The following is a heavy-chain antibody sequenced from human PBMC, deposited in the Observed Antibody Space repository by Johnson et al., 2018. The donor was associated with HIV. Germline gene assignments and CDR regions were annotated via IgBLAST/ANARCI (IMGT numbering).Heavy chain of an antibody. CDR1: GFTFSSYG. J-gene: IGHJ3*02. V-gene: IGHV3-33*06. CDR2: IWYDGSNK. Sequence: QAQLVESGGGVVQPGRSLRLSCAASGFTFSSYGMHWVRQAPGKGLEWVAVIWYDGSNKYYAASVKGRFPISGDNSKNTLSLQMNSLRAEDTAVYYCAKDTVWSSGYYGGAFDIWGQGTMVTVSS. CDR3: AKDTVWSSGYYGGAFDI. D-gene: IGHD3-22*01.